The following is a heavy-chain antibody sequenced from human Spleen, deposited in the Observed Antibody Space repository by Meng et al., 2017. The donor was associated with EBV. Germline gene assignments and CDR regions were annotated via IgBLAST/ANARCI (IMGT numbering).Heavy chain of an antibody. CDR3: AGGWAPDY. CDR1: GNNFRNYY. CDR2: INPQNGGT. Sequence: QVRRVKSGVVVKTTGASVKSPCKAAGNNFRNYYLHWVRQAPGQGLEYMGRINPQNGGTSYVQNFQGRVTVTRDTSISTAYMELSSLTFDDTAVYYCAGGWAPDYWGQGTLVTVSS. J-gene: IGHJ4*02. V-gene: IGHV1-2*06. D-gene: IGHD6-19*01.